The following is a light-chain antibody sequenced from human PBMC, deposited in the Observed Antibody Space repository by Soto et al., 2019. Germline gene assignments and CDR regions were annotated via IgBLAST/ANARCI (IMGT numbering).Light chain of an antibody. J-gene: IGLJ2*01. CDR3: LLTDSGGRV. CDR2: DTT. V-gene: IGLV7-46*01. CDR1: DGPVTSGHY. Sequence: QTVVTQEPSLTVSPGGTVTLTCGSSDGPVTSGHYPYWYQQRPGQVPRTLIYDTTNRQSWAPARFSGSLVGVKAALTLSGAQPEDEADYYCLLTDSGGRVFGGGTKVTVL.